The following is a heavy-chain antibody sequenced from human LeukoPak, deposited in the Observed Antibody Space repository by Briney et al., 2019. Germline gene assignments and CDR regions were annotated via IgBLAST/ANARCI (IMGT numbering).Heavy chain of an antibody. J-gene: IGHJ1*01. V-gene: IGHV4-34*01. Sequence: PSETLSLTCAVYGGSFSGYYWSWIRQPPGKGLEWIGEINHSGSTNYNPSLKSRVTISVDTSKNQFSLKLSSVTAADTAVYYCASSIIAVAATGYFQHWGQGTLVTVSS. CDR2: INHSGST. D-gene: IGHD6-19*01. CDR1: GGSFSGYY. CDR3: ASSIIAVAATGYFQH.